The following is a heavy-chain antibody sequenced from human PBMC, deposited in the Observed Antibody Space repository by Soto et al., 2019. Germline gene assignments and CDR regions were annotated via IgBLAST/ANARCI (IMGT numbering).Heavy chain of an antibody. CDR2: IWYDGSNK. D-gene: IGHD2-2*01. J-gene: IGHJ4*02. CDR1: GFTFSSYG. V-gene: IGHV3-33*01. Sequence: GGSLRLSCAASGFTFSSYGMHWVRQAPGKGLEWVAVIWYDGSNKYYADSVKGRFTISRDNSKNTLDLQVNSLRAEDTAVYYCARDHSSRPYYFDYWGQGTLVTVSS. CDR3: ARDHSSRPYYFDY.